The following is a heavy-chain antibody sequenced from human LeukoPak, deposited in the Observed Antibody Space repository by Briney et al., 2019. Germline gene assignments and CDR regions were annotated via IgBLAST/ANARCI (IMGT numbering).Heavy chain of an antibody. CDR2: ISAYNGNT. Sequence: ASVKVSCKASGYTFTSYGISWVRQAPGQGLEWMGWISAYNGNTNYAQKLQGRVTMTEDTSTDTAYMELSSLRSEDTAVYYCATETGLYEDSSGYRSWGQGTLVTVSS. CDR3: ATETGLYEDSSGYRS. D-gene: IGHD3-22*01. V-gene: IGHV1-18*01. CDR1: GYTFTSYG. J-gene: IGHJ5*02.